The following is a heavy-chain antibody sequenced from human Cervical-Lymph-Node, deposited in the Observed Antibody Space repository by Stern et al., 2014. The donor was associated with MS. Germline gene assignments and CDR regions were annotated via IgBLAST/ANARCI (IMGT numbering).Heavy chain of an antibody. CDR1: GFTFDDFA. D-gene: IGHD4-23*01. CDR3: VKDVGSSLSSGGWYVS. CDR2: ISWSGGVV. Sequence: EVQLVESGGGLVQPDGSLRLSCVASGFTFDDFAMHWVRQSPGKGLEWVSGISWSGGVVGYADSVRGRFTISRDNAKNSLYVQMNSLRTEDTALYYCVKDVGSSLSSGGWYVSWGQGTLVTVSS. J-gene: IGHJ5*01. V-gene: IGHV3-9*01.